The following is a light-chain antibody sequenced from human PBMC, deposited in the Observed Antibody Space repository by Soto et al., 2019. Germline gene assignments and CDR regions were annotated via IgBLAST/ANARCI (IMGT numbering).Light chain of an antibody. V-gene: IGKV3-15*01. CDR1: QSVSSN. CDR3: QQST. Sequence: EIVMTQSPATLSVSPGERATLSCRASQSVSSNLAWYQQKPGQAPRLLIYGSSTRATGIPARFSGSGSGTEFTLTISSLQSEDFVVYYWQQSTFGQGTKVEIK. J-gene: IGKJ1*01. CDR2: GSS.